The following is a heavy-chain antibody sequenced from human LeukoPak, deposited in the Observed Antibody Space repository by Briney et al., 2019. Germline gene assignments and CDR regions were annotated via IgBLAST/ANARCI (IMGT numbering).Heavy chain of an antibody. V-gene: IGHV4-39*07. CDR2: MYFSGNT. J-gene: IGHJ4*02. Sequence: SETLSLTCTVSGDSISSGSYYWGWIRQPPGKGLEWIGSMYFSGNTYYNPSLKSRVTISIDAYENQFSLKLNSVTAADTAVYYCAREGGGGSYLFWGQGTLVTVSS. D-gene: IGHD1-26*01. CDR1: GDSISSGSYY. CDR3: AREGGGGSYLF.